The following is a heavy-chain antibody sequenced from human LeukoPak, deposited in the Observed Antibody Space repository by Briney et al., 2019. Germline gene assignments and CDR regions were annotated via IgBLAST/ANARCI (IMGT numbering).Heavy chain of an antibody. Sequence: GGSLRLSCAASGFTFSSYDMHWVRQATGKGLEWVSAIGTTGDTYYPGSVKGRFTISRDNAKNSQYLQMNSLRAEDTAVYYCARIGLGSDVFDIWGQGTMVTVSS. V-gene: IGHV3-13*01. D-gene: IGHD3-10*01. CDR3: ARIGLGSDVFDI. CDR1: GFTFSSYD. CDR2: IGTTGDT. J-gene: IGHJ3*02.